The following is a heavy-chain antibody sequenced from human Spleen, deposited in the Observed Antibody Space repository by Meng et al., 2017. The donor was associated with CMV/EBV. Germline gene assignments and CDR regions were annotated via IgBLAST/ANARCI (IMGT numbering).Heavy chain of an antibody. J-gene: IGHJ4*02. D-gene: IGHD2-2*02. CDR1: GGSVTSSRY. V-gene: IGHV4-39*07. Sequence: GSLRLSCTVSGGSVTSSRYWGWIRQPPGEGLEWIATIYYSGTTNYNPSLKSRVTISIDTSNNQFSLNLNSVTAADTAMYYCARADTFMGAFDYWGQGTLVTVSS. CDR2: IYYSGTT. CDR3: ARADTFMGAFDY.